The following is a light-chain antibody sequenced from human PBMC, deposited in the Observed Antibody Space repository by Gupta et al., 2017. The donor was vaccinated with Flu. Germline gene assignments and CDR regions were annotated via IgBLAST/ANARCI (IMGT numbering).Light chain of an antibody. CDR2: RAS. J-gene: IGKJ5*01. Sequence: EIVMTQSPATLSLSPGEGATLSCRASRSVGFSLAWYQQKPGQAPGLLIYRASIRDTGVPARFSGSGSGTEFTLTISSRQSEDFAVYYCQQDETWPPITFGQGTRVEIK. V-gene: IGKV3-15*01. CDR3: QQDETWPPIT. CDR1: RSVGFS.